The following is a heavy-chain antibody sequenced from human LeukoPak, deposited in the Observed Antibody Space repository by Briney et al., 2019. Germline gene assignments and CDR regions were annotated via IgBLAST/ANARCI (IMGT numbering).Heavy chain of an antibody. CDR3: ARDLNSSGWPDAFDI. CDR1: GGSISSYY. D-gene: IGHD6-19*01. J-gene: IGHJ3*02. CDR2: IYYSGST. V-gene: IGHV4-59*01. Sequence: PSETLSLTCTVSGGSISSYYWSWIRQPPGKGLEWIGYIYYSGSTNYNPSLKSRVTISVDTSKNQFSLKLSSVTAADTAVYYCARDLNSSGWPDAFDIWGQGTMVAVSS.